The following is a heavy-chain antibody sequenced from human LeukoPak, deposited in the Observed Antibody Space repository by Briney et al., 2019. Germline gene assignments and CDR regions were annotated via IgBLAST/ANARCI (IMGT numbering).Heavy chain of an antibody. J-gene: IGHJ4*02. D-gene: IGHD3-22*01. CDR3: AREKLGVYDSSGYTLDY. V-gene: IGHV1-46*01. Sequence: GASVKVSCKASGYTFSTYFMHWVRQAPGQGLEWMGIIYPRNGDTSYAQKFQGRVTMTRGTSTSTVYMELSSLRSEDTAVYYCAREKLGVYDSSGYTLDYWGQGTLVTVSS. CDR1: GYTFSTYF. CDR2: IYPRNGDT.